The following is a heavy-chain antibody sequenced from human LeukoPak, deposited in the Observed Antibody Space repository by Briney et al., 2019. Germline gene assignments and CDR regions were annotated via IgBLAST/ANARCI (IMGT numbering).Heavy chain of an antibody. D-gene: IGHD5-18*01. V-gene: IGHV5-10-1*01. CDR3: ASSTAMVTVDY. CDR1: GYSFTSYW. J-gene: IGHJ4*02. CDR2: IDPSDSYT. Sequence: GESLKISCKGSGYSFTSYWISWVRQMPGKGPEWMGRIDPSDSYTNYSPSFQGHVTISADKSISTAYLQWSSLKASDTAMYYCASSTAMVTVDYWGQGTLVTVSS.